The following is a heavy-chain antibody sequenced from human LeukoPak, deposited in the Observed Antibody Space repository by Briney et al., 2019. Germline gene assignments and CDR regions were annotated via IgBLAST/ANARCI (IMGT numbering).Heavy chain of an antibody. J-gene: IGHJ3*02. CDR3: AREYYYDSSGYSLWGAFDI. Sequence: GGSLRLSCVASRFTFSNYWMSWVRQAPGKGLEWVANINQDGSKKVYADSMKGRFTISRDNSKNTLYLQMNSLRAEDTAVYYCAREYYYDSSGYSLWGAFDIWGQGTMVTVSS. V-gene: IGHV3-7*03. CDR2: INQDGSKK. CDR1: RFTFSNYW. D-gene: IGHD3-22*01.